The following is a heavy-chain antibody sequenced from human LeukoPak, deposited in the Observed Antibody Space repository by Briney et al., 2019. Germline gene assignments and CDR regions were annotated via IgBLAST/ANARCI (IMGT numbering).Heavy chain of an antibody. V-gene: IGHV4-59*08. CDR1: GGSIGSHY. Sequence: PSETLSLTCTVSGGSIGSHYWSWIRQTPGKGLELIGYIYNSGGTDYNPSLKSRVSISMDRSMNQFSLKLSSVTAADTAVYYCAKNTDDWLFYYYYYGMDVWGQGTTVTVSS. CDR2: IYNSGGT. D-gene: IGHD3-9*01. CDR3: AKNTDDWLFYYYYYGMDV. J-gene: IGHJ6*02.